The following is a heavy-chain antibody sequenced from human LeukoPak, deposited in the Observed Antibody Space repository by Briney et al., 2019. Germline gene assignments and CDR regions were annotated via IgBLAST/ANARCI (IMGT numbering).Heavy chain of an antibody. CDR3: ARGRLGATY. V-gene: IGHV4-59*01. CDR2: IHHSGTT. Sequence: SETLSLTCTVSGGSISSYYWTWIRQPAGKGLEWIGYIHHSGTTNYSPSLKSRVTISVDMSKNQFFLNLTSVTAADTAVYYCARGRLGATYWGQGTLVTVSS. CDR1: GGSISSYY. D-gene: IGHD1-26*01. J-gene: IGHJ4*02.